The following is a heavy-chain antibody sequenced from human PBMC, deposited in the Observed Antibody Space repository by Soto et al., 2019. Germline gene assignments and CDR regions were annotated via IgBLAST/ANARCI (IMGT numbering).Heavy chain of an antibody. V-gene: IGHV4-59*01. D-gene: IGHD6-19*01. CDR2: VYYTGST. CDR1: GGSISGSY. CDR3: ARSVAVPGAHIDY. Sequence: XATLSLTCSVSGGSISGSYWSWIRQSPGKGLEWLGYVYYTGSTNYSPSLRSRVSISVDTSKNEFSLRLSSVTAADTAVYFCARSVAVPGAHIDYWGQGTQVTASS. J-gene: IGHJ4*02.